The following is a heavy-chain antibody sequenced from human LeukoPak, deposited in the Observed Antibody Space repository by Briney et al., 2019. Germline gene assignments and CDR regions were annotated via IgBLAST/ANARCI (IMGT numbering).Heavy chain of an antibody. CDR2: INPNSGGT. J-gene: IGHJ4*02. CDR1: GYTFTGYY. Sequence: ASVKVSCKASGYTFTGYYMHWVRQAPGQGLEWMGWINPNSGGTNYAQKFQGRVTMTRDTSISTAYMELSRLRSDDTAVYYCARDFIQYSSWYTGRRGGDTKHPLDYWGQGTLVTVSS. D-gene: IGHD6-6*01. CDR3: ARDFIQYSSWYTGRRGGDTKHPLDY. V-gene: IGHV1-2*02.